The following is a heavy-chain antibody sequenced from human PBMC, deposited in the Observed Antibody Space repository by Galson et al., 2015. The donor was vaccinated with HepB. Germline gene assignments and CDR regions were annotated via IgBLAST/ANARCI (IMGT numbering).Heavy chain of an antibody. V-gene: IGHV1-69*10. CDR1: AGTSSSYA. Sequence: SAKVSSKASAGTSSSYAISCVRQTPRQGLEWMGGIIPIFGIANYAQKLQGRVTITAYKSTSTAYMELSSLRFEDTAVYDCSSPYKVRSDGPEDNAFDIWGQGTMVTVSS. D-gene: IGHD3-10*01. J-gene: IGHJ3*02. CDR3: SSPYKVRSDGPEDNAFDI. CDR2: IIPIFGIA.